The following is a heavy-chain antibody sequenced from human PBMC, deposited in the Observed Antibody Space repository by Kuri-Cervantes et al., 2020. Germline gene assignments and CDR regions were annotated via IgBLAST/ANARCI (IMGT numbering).Heavy chain of an antibody. J-gene: IGHJ2*01. D-gene: IGHD2-21*02. CDR2: ISSSSSTI. CDR3: ARDVSVTASYPYWYFDL. CDR1: GFTLSSYS. Sequence: GGSLRLSCAASGFTLSSYSMNWVRQAPGKGLEWVSYISSSSSTIYYADSVNGRFTISRDNARNSLYLQMNSLRDEDTAVYYCARDVSVTASYPYWYFDLWGRGTLVTVSS. V-gene: IGHV3-48*02.